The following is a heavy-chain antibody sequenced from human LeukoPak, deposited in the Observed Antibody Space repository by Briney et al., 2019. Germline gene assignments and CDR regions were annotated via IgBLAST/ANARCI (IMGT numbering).Heavy chain of an antibody. V-gene: IGHV3-66*01. CDR1: GFTVSSNY. CDR3: ARDPVGYGDNDY. CDR2: IYSGGST. Sequence: GGSLRLSCAASGFTVSSNYMSWVRQAPGKGLERVSVIYSGGSTYYADSVKGRFTISRDNSKNTLYLQMNSLRAEDTAVYYCARDPVGYGDNDYWGQGTPVTVSS. D-gene: IGHD4-17*01. J-gene: IGHJ4*02.